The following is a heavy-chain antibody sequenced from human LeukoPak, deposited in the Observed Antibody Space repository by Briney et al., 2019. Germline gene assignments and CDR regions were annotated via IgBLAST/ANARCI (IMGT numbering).Heavy chain of an antibody. CDR3: AKSGVAGSFDY. V-gene: IGHV3-23*01. D-gene: IGHD6-19*01. J-gene: IGHJ4*02. Sequence: GGSLRLSXAASGFTFSSYAMSWVRQAPGKGLEWVSAISGSGGSTYYADSVEGRFTISRDNSKNTLYLQMNSLRAEDTAVYYCAKSGVAGSFDYWGQGTLVTVSS. CDR1: GFTFSSYA. CDR2: ISGSGGST.